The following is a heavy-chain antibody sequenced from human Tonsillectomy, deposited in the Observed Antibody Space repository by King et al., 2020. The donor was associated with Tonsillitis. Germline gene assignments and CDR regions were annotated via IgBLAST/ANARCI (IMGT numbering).Heavy chain of an antibody. CDR2: IYHSGST. CDR3: AREMDTFYGLDV. CDR1: GGSISSSNC. Sequence: QLQESGPGLVKPSGTLSLTCGVSGGSISSSNCWNWVRQPPGKGLEWIGEIYHSGSTNYNPSLKSRVTILVDKSKNQFSLKLSSLTAADTAVYYCAREMDTFYGLDVWGQGTTVTVS. D-gene: IGHD5-18*01. V-gene: IGHV4-4*02. J-gene: IGHJ6*02.